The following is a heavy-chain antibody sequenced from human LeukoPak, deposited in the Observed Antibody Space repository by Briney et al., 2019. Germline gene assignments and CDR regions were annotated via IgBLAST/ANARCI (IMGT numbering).Heavy chain of an antibody. CDR2: IKQDGSEK. D-gene: IGHD5-12*01. J-gene: IGHJ4*02. V-gene: IGHV3-7*01. CDR1: GFTFSSYW. CDR3: ARDDATKNYDY. Sequence: GGSLRPSCAASGFTFSSYWMSWVRQAPGKGLEWVANIKQDGSEKYYVDSVKGRFTISRDNAKNSLYLQMNSLRAEDTAVYYCARDDATKNYDYGGQGPLVTAS.